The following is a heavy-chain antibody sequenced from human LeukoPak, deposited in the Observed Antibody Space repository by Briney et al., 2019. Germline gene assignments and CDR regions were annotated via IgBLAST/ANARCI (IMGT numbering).Heavy chain of an antibody. CDR2: IYYSGST. V-gene: IGHV4-39*01. CDR3: ARHLPYSSSGHDAFDI. D-gene: IGHD6-6*01. Sequence: SETLPLTCTVSGGSISSSSYYWGWIRQPPGKGLEWIGSIYYSGSTYYNPSLKSRVTISVDTSKNQFSLTLSSVTAADTAVYYCARHLPYSSSGHDAFDIWGQGTMVTVSS. J-gene: IGHJ3*02. CDR1: GGSISSSSYY.